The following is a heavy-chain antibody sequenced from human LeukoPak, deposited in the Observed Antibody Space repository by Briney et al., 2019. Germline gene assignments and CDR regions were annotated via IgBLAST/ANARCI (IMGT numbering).Heavy chain of an antibody. CDR2: IYYSGST. CDR1: GGSISSYY. D-gene: IGHD3-3*01. CDR3: ARDIPTYYDFWSGYYTGTRPPI. Sequence: SETLSLTCTVSGGSISSYYWSWTRQPPGKGLEWIGYIYYSGSTNYNPSLKSRVTISVDTSKNQFSLKLSSVTAADTAVYYCARDIPTYYDFWSGYYTGTRPPIWGKGTTVTVSS. J-gene: IGHJ6*04. V-gene: IGHV4-59*01.